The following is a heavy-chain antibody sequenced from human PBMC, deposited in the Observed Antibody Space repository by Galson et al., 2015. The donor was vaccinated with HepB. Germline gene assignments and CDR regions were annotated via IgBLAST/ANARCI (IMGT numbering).Heavy chain of an antibody. D-gene: IGHD2-21*01. Sequence: SLRLSCAVSGFTLSSSGMHWVRQAPGKGPEWVAVIKYDGNDKYYADSVKGRFTISRDSSKNSLYLQMHSLRGEDTAVYYCVRALGRVNAIPFLWGQGTLVTVSS. CDR3: VRALGRVNAIPFL. V-gene: IGHV3-33*01. CDR2: IKYDGNDK. J-gene: IGHJ4*02. CDR1: GFTLSSSG.